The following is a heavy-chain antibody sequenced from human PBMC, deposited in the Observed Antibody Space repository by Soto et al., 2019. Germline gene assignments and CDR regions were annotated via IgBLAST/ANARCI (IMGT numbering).Heavy chain of an antibody. D-gene: IGHD4-17*01. J-gene: IGHJ6*02. V-gene: IGHV1-18*01. CDR3: ARGSSDYGVDYYYYGMDV. CDR1: GYTFTSYG. Sequence: GASVKVSCTASGYTFTSYGLSWVRQAPGQGLEWMGRISAYNGNTNYAQKLQGRVTMTTDTFTSTAYMELRSLRSDDTAVYYCARGSSDYGVDYYYYGMDVWGQGTTVTVSS. CDR2: ISAYNGNT.